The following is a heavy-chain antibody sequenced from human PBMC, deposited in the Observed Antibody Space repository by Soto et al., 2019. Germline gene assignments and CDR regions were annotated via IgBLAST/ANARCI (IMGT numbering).Heavy chain of an antibody. J-gene: IGHJ6*02. Sequence: SETLSLTCTVSGGSISSYYWSWIRQPPGKGLEWIGYIYYSGSTNYNPSLKSRVTISVDTSKNQFSLKLSSVTAADTAVYYCARVLIIIMVRDGPDYYYYYGMDVWGQGTTVTVSS. V-gene: IGHV4-59*01. D-gene: IGHD3-10*01. CDR1: GGSISSYY. CDR3: ARVLIIIMVRDGPDYYYYYGMDV. CDR2: IYYSGST.